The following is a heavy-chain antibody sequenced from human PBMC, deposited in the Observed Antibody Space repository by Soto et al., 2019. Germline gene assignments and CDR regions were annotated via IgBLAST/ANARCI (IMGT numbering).Heavy chain of an antibody. D-gene: IGHD6-6*01. CDR3: TPKSPSRSLAALDY. CDR1: GFTFSNAW. J-gene: IGHJ4*02. CDR2: IKSKTDGGTT. Sequence: GGSLRLSCAASGFTFSNAWMSWVRQAPGKGLEWVGRIKSKTDGGTTDYAAPVKGRFTISRDDSKNTLYLQMNSLKTEDTAVYYCTPKSPSRSLAALDYWGQGTLVTVSS. V-gene: IGHV3-15*01.